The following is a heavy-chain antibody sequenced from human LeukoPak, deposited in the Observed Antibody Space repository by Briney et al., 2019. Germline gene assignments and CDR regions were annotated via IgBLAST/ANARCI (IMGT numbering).Heavy chain of an antibody. CDR3: ARGRGYCSGGSCYPAY. V-gene: IGHV4-34*01. CDR1: GGSFSGYY. CDR2: INHSGST. Sequence: SETLSLTCAVYGGSFSGYYWSWIRQPPGKGLEWIGEINHSGSTNYNPSLKSRVTISVDTSKNQFSLKLSPVTAADTAVYYCARGRGYCSGGSCYPAYWGQGTLVTVSS. D-gene: IGHD2-15*01. J-gene: IGHJ4*02.